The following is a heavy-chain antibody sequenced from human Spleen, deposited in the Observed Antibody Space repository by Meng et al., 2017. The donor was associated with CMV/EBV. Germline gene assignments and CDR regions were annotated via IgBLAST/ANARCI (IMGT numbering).Heavy chain of an antibody. CDR2: IYYDGSA. CDR1: GGPVNSGTYY. CDR3: ARVWYYFSSGFYLFDY. Sequence: GSLRLSCTVSGGPVNSGTYYWTWIRQPPGKGLEWIGYIYYDGSAKYNPSLESRVSISMDTSKNHFSLKVTSVTAADTAMYYCARVWYYFSSGFYLFDYWGQGTLVTVSS. J-gene: IGHJ4*02. V-gene: IGHV4-61*03. D-gene: IGHD3-10*01.